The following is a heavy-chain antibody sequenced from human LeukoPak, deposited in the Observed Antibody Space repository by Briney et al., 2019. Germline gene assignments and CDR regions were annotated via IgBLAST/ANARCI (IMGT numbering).Heavy chain of an antibody. CDR1: GYTFTSSD. CDR2: MNPDSGNT. J-gene: IGHJ1*01. V-gene: IGHV1-8*01. CDR3: ARDKAVTTELTQYFHH. D-gene: IGHD4-11*01. Sequence: GASVKVSCKASGYTFTSSDINWVRQATGQGLEWMGWMNPDSGNTGYAQKFQGRVTMTRNTSISTAYMELSSLRSEDTAVYYCARDKAVTTELTQYFHHWGQGTLVTVSS.